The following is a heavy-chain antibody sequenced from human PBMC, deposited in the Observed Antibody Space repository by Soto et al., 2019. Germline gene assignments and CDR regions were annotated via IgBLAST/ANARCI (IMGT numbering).Heavy chain of an antibody. Sequence: GGSLRLSCAASGFTFSSYSMNWVRQAPGKGLEWVSSISSSSSYIYYADSVKGRFTISRDNAKNSLYLQMNSLRAEDTAVYYCARELVVPAANDAFDIWGQGTMVTVSS. V-gene: IGHV3-21*01. CDR1: GFTFSSYS. J-gene: IGHJ3*02. D-gene: IGHD2-2*01. CDR3: ARELVVPAANDAFDI. CDR2: ISSSSSYI.